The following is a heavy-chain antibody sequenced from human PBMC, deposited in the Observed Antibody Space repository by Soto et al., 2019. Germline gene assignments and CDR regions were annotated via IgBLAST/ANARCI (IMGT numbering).Heavy chain of an antibody. CDR1: GFTFSNAW. V-gene: IGHV3-15*01. CDR3: TTLSGSYVAF. J-gene: IGHJ4*02. D-gene: IGHD1-26*01. Sequence: GGSLRLSCTTSGFTFSNAWISWVRPAPGKGLEWVGRIKSKIDGGTTDYAAPVKGRFTISRDDSKNTLYLEMNSLKTEDTAVYYCTTLSGSYVAFWGQGTLVTVSS. CDR2: IKSKIDGGTT.